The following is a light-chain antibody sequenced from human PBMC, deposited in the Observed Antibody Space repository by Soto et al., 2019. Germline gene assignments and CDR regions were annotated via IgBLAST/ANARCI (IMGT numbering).Light chain of an antibody. V-gene: IGKV3-20*01. CDR2: GAS. Sequence: EIVLTQSPGTLSLSPGERATLSCRASRSVTSNYLGWYQQKPGQAPRLLIYGASSRAAGIPDRFSGSGSGTDFPLTVSSLEREGCAQDYCQHYSSTPFIFGQRTKIEI. CDR1: RSVTSNY. J-gene: IGKJ2*01. CDR3: QHYSSTPFI.